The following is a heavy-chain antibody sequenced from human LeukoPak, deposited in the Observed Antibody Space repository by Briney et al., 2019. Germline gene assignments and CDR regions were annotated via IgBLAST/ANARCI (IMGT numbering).Heavy chain of an antibody. CDR3: ARAYNYQLDV. Sequence: SETLSLTCTVSGGSISSYYCNWIRQPPGKGLEWIGYVHYSGSTNHNPSLKSRVTTSVDTSKNHCSLRLSSVTAADTAVYYCARAYNYQLDVWGQGTTVIVSS. V-gene: IGHV4-59*12. J-gene: IGHJ6*02. D-gene: IGHD1-20*01. CDR2: VHYSGST. CDR1: GGSISSYY.